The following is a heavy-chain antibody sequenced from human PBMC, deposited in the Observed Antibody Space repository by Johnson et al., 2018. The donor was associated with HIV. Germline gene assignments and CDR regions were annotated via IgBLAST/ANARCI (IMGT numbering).Heavy chain of an antibody. CDR3: TTAFTVTGAFDI. CDR2: IKSKTDGGTT. Sequence: MQLVESGGGVVQPGGSLRLSCAASGFTFSNAWMSWVRQAPGKGLEWVGRIKSKTDGGTTDYAAPVKGRFTISRDDSKNTLYLQMNSLKTEDTDVYYCTTAFTVTGAFDIWGQGTMVTVSS. J-gene: IGHJ3*02. D-gene: IGHD4-17*01. V-gene: IGHV3-15*01. CDR1: GFTFSNAW.